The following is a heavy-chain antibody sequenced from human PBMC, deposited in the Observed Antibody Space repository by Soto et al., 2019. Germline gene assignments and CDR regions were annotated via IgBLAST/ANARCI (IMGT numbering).Heavy chain of an antibody. V-gene: IGHV3-33*01. J-gene: IGHJ2*01. D-gene: IGHD1-7*01. CDR2: IWYDGSNK. CDR3: ARDRGLELRPDWYFDL. Sequence: QVQLVESGGGVVQPGRSLRLSCAASGFTFSSYGMHWVRQAPGKGLEWVAVIWYDGSNKYYADSVKGRFTISRDNSKNTLYLQMNSLRAEDTAVYYCARDRGLELRPDWYFDLWGRGTLVTGSS. CDR1: GFTFSSYG.